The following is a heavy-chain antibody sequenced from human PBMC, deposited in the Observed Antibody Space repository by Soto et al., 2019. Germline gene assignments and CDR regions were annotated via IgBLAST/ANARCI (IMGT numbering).Heavy chain of an antibody. CDR2: INHSGST. CDR1: GATISTGGYT. Sequence: SVPLSLTRDVTGATISTGGYTWAWIRQPPGTGLEWIGEINHSGSTNYNPSLKSRVTISVDTSKNQFSLKLTSVTAADTAVYYCARDKITGHFDYLGQGTLVTVSS. CDR3: ARDKITGHFDY. D-gene: IGHD2-8*02. J-gene: IGHJ4*02. V-gene: IGHV4-30-2*01.